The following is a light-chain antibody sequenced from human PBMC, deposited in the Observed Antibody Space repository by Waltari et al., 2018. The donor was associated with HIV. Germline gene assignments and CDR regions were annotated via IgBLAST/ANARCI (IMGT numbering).Light chain of an antibody. CDR1: SGHSSYA. V-gene: IGLV4-69*01. Sequence: HLVLTQSPSASASLGASVSLTCTLSSGHSSYAIAWHQQQPEKGPRFLMKLNSDGSHNKGGGVPDRFSGSSSGAERYLTITSLQSDDEADYYCQTWGTGIQVFGGGTKLTVL. J-gene: IGLJ3*02. CDR2: LNSDGSH. CDR3: QTWGTGIQV.